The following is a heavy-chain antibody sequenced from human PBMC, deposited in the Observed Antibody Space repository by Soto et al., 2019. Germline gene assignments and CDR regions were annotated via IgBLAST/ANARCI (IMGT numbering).Heavy chain of an antibody. D-gene: IGHD2-2*01. Sequence: PGGSLRLSCAASGFTFSSYAMSWVRQAPGKGLEWVSAISGSGGSTYYADTVKGRFTNSRDNSKNTLYPQKNRRRAEDTAVYYCAKDCRRYCSSTSCYLYYYGMDVWGQGTTVTVSS. CDR2: ISGSGGST. J-gene: IGHJ6*02. CDR1: GFTFSSYA. CDR3: AKDCRRYCSSTSCYLYYYGMDV. V-gene: IGHV3-23*01.